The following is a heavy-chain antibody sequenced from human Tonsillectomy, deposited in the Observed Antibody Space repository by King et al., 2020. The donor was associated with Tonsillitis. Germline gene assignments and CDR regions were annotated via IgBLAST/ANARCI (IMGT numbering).Heavy chain of an antibody. CDR2: IYYSGST. CDR1: GGSISSESYY. Sequence: PLQESGPGLVKPSQTLSLTCTVSGGSISSESYYWSWIRQHPGKGLEWIGYIYYSGSTYYNPSLKSRVTISIDTSKNQFSLKLSSVTAADTAMYYCARETRLTVNRGAIISFFDYWGLGALVTVSS. D-gene: IGHD3-10*01. CDR3: ARETRLTVNRGAIISFFDY. V-gene: IGHV4-31*03. J-gene: IGHJ4*02.